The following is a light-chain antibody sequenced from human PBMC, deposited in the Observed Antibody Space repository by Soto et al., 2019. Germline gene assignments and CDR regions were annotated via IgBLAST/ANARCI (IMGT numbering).Light chain of an antibody. CDR2: RNN. V-gene: IGLV1-47*01. CDR1: SSNIGSNY. Sequence: QSVLTPPPSASGTPGQRVTISCSGSSSNIGSNYVYWYQQLPGTAPKLLIYRNNQRPSGVPDRCSGSKSGTSASLAISGLRSEDEADYYCAAWDDSLSGRWVFGGGTKVTVL. CDR3: AAWDDSLSGRWV. J-gene: IGLJ3*02.